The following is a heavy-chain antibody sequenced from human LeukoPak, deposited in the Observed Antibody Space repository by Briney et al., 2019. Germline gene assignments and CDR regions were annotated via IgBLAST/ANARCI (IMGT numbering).Heavy chain of an antibody. CDR2: ISAHNGDT. D-gene: IGHD3-22*01. CDR1: GYTFSNYG. J-gene: IGHJ4*02. Sequence: GASVKVSCKASGYTFSNYGITWVRQAPGQGLEWMGWISAHNGDTNYTQKLQGRVTMTTDTSTSTAYMELRSLRSDDTAVYYCTRGHDYYHFDNSGSDYWGQGTLVTVSS. V-gene: IGHV1-18*01. CDR3: TRGHDYYHFDNSGSDY.